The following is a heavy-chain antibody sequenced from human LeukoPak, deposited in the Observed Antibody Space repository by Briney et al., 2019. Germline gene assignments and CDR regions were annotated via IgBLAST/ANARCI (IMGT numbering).Heavy chain of an antibody. V-gene: IGHV3-30*18. CDR2: ISYDGSNK. CDR1: GFTFSSYG. D-gene: IGHD6-13*01. Sequence: GGSLRLSCAASGFTFSSYGMHWVRQAPGKGLEWVAVISYDGSNKYYADSVKGRFTISRDNSKNTLYLQMNILRAEDTAVYYCAKDRDSSSWYLDYWGQGTLVTVSS. J-gene: IGHJ4*02. CDR3: AKDRDSSSWYLDY.